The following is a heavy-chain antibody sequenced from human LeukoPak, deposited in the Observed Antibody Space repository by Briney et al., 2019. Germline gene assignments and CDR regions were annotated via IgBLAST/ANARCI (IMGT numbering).Heavy chain of an antibody. CDR1: GGTFSSYA. CDR3: ASNRRAYYDFWSGYDNWFDP. D-gene: IGHD3-3*01. CDR2: IIPIFGTA. Sequence: GASVKVSCKASGGTFSSYAISWVRQAPGQGLEWMGGIIPIFGTANYAQKFQGRVTITTDESTSTAYMELSSLRSEDTAVYYCASNRRAYYDFWSGYDNWFDPWGQGILVTVSS. J-gene: IGHJ5*02. V-gene: IGHV1-69*05.